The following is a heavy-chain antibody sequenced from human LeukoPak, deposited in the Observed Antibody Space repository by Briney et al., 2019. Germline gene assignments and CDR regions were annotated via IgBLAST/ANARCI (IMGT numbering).Heavy chain of an antibody. J-gene: IGHJ4*02. CDR3: ARPGYYYDSTGYYYFD. V-gene: IGHV4-34*01. CDR1: GGSFSGYY. D-gene: IGHD3-22*01. CDR2: INHSGST. Sequence: PSETLSLTCAVYGGSFSGYYWSWIRQPPGKGLEWIGEINHSGSTNYNPSLKSRVTISVDTSKNQFSLRLSSVTAADTAVYYCARPGYYYDSTGYYYFDWGQGTLVTVSS.